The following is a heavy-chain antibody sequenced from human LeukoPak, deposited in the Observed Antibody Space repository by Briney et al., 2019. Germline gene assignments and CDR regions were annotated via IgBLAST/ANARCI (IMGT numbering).Heavy chain of an antibody. CDR2: ISSSSSYI. CDR1: GFTFSSYS. V-gene: IGHV3-21*01. CDR3: AREGGWFQIDY. Sequence: VRSLRLSCAASGFTFSSYSMNWVRQAPGKGLEWVSSISSSSSYIYYADSVKGRFTISRDNAKNSLYLQMNSLRAEDTAVYYCAREGGWFQIDYWGQGTLVTVSS. J-gene: IGHJ4*02. D-gene: IGHD2-15*01.